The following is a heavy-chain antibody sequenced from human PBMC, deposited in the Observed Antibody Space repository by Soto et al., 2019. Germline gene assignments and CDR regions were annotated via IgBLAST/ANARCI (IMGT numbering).Heavy chain of an antibody. D-gene: IGHD6-13*01. Sequence: ASVKVSCKASGYTFTGYYMHWVRQAPGQGLEWMGWINPNSGGTNYAQKFQGRVTMTRDTSISTAYMELSRLRSDDTAVYYCARGGDSSSWPPNWFDPWGQGTLVTVSS. V-gene: IGHV1-2*02. CDR2: INPNSGGT. CDR3: ARGGDSSSWPPNWFDP. J-gene: IGHJ5*02. CDR1: GYTFTGYY.